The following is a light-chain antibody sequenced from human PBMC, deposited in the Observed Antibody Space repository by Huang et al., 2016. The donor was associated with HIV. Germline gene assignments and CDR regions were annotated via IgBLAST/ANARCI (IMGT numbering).Light chain of an antibody. Sequence: EIVLTQSPATLSLSPGERATLSCRASQSVSSYVAWYQQKPGQAPRLLMYDASNRATGTPARFSGSGSGTDFTLTISSLEPEDFAVYYCQQRSTWPPMYTFGQGTTLEIK. CDR1: QSVSSY. V-gene: IGKV3-11*01. CDR3: QQRSTWPPMYT. J-gene: IGKJ2*01. CDR2: DAS.